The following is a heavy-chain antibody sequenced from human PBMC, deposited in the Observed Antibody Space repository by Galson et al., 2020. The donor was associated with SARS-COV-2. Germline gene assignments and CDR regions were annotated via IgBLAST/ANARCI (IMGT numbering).Heavy chain of an antibody. CDR2: IYSGGTT. V-gene: IGHV3-53*01. Sequence: GGSLRLSCAASGFTVSSNYMSWVRQAPGKGLEWVSVIYSGGTTKYADSVKGRFTISRDNSKNTLYLQMNSLRADDTAVYYCARDVCASSWCFDPRGQGTLVTVSS. D-gene: IGHD6-13*01. J-gene: IGHJ5*02. CDR3: ARDVCASSWCFDP. CDR1: GFTVSSNY.